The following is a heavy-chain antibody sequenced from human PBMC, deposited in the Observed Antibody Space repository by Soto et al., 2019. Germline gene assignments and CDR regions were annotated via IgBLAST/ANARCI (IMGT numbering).Heavy chain of an antibody. CDR1: GYTFTGYY. CDR2: INPNSGGT. Sequence: ASVKVSCKASGYTFTGYYMHWVRRAPGQGLEWMGWINPNSGGTNYAQKFQGRVTMTRDTSISTAYMELSRLRSDDTAVYYCAREWKYYYDSSGYYYYWGQGTLVTVSS. D-gene: IGHD3-22*01. J-gene: IGHJ4*02. CDR3: AREWKYYYDSSGYYYY. V-gene: IGHV1-2*02.